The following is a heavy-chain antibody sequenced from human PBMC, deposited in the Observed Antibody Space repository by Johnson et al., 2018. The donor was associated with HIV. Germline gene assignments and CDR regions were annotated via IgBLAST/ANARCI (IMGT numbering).Heavy chain of an antibody. CDR1: GITFSSYW. CDR2: ISSSGSTI. Sequence: EVQVVESGGGLVQPGGSLRLSCAASGITFSSYWMSWVRQAPGKGLEWVSYISSSGSTIYYADSVKGRLTISRDNSKNTLYLQMNSLRAEDTAVYYCASTDDAFDIWGQGTMVTVSS. V-gene: IGHV3-48*01. CDR3: ASTDDAFDI. D-gene: IGHD4-17*01. J-gene: IGHJ3*02.